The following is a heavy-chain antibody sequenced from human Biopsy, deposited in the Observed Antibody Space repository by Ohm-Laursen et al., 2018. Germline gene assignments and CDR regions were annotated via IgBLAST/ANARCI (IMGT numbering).Heavy chain of an antibody. CDR3: ARDLPYYENSGYGAFDM. D-gene: IGHD3-22*01. CDR1: GGFISTYY. J-gene: IGHJ3*02. CDR2: IYNTGST. V-gene: IGHV4-4*07. Sequence: TLSLTCTVSGGFISTYYWNWIRQPAGKALEWIGRIYNTGSTNYNPSLQSRVTMSVDTSKNQFSLKMSSVTAADTAVYYCARDLPYYENSGYGAFDMWGQGTTVTVSS.